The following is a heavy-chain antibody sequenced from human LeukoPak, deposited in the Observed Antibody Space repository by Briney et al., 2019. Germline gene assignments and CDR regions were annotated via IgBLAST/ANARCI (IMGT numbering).Heavy chain of an antibody. V-gene: IGHV4-38-2*01. CDR3: ASTIVVDAFDI. CDR2: IYHSGST. CDR1: GYSISSGYY. Sequence: SETLSLTCAVSGYSISSGYYWGWIRQPPGKGLEWIGSIYHSGSTYYNPSLKSRVTISVATSKNQFSLKLSSVTAADTAVYYCASTIVVDAFDIWGQGTMVTVSS. D-gene: IGHD2-15*01. J-gene: IGHJ3*02.